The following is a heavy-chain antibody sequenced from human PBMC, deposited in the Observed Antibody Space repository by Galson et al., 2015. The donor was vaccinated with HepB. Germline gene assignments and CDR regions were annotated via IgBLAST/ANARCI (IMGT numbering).Heavy chain of an antibody. CDR2: INSDGSST. J-gene: IGHJ6*03. V-gene: IGHV3-74*01. CDR1: GFTFSSYW. CDR3: ARGSSCSSTSCYTGDYYYYYMDV. D-gene: IGHD2-2*02. Sequence: SLRLSCAASGFTFSSYWMHWVRQAPGKGLVWVSRINSDGSSTSYADSVKGRFTISRDNAKNTLYLQMNSLRAEDTAVYYCARGSSCSSTSCYTGDYYYYYMDVWGKGTTVTVSS.